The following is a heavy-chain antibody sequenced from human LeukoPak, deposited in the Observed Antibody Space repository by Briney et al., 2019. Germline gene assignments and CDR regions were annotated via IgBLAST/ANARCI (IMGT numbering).Heavy chain of an antibody. CDR3: AKGVITFGGVIQAFDP. V-gene: IGHV3-30-3*01. CDR2: ISYDGSNK. Sequence: PGRSLRLSCAASGFTFSSYAMHWVRQAPGKGLEWVAVISYDGSNKYYADSVKGRFTISRDNSKNTLYLQMNSLRAEDTAVYYCAKGVITFGGVIQAFDPWGQGTLVTVSS. D-gene: IGHD3-16*02. J-gene: IGHJ5*02. CDR1: GFTFSSYA.